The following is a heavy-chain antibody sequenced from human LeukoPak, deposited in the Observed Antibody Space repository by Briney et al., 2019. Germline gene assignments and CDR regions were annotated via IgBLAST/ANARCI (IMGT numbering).Heavy chain of an antibody. CDR1: GFTFDDYG. CDR3: AGFRFLEWFQSGYFDY. J-gene: IGHJ4*02. D-gene: IGHD3-3*01. CDR2: INWNGGST. V-gene: IGHV3-20*04. Sequence: TGGSLRLSCAASGFTFDDYGMSWVRQAPGKGLEWVSGINWNGGSTGYADSVKGRFTISRDNAKNSLYLQMNSLRAEDTAVYYCAGFRFLEWFQSGYFDYWGQGTLVTVSS.